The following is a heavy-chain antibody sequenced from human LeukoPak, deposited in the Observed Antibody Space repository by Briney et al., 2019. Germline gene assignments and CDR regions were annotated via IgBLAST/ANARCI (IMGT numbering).Heavy chain of an antibody. D-gene: IGHD3-10*01. V-gene: IGHV4-61*02. CDR2: IYTSGNT. CDR1: GGSISSGSYY. CDR3: AREGLNMVRGVIPKEAWGWFDP. Sequence: PSETLSLTCTVSGGSISSGSYYWNWIRQSAGKGLEWIGRIYTSGNTNYNPSLKSRVTISVDTSKNQFSLKLSSVTAADTAVYYCAREGLNMVRGVIPKEAWGWFDPWGQGTLVTVSS. J-gene: IGHJ5*02.